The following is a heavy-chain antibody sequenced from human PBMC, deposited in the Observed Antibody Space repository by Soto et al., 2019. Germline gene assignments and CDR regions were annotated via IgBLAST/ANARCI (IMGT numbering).Heavy chain of an antibody. CDR3: ARDTAMVWFDP. CDR2: INPSGGNT. CDR1: GYTFTSYD. V-gene: IGHV1-46*01. Sequence: GASVKVSCKASGYTFTSYDINWVRQATGQGLEWMGIINPSGGNTSYAQKFQGRVTMTRNTSTSTVYMELSSLRSEDTAVYYCARDTAMVWFDPWGQGTLVTVSS. J-gene: IGHJ5*02. D-gene: IGHD5-18*01.